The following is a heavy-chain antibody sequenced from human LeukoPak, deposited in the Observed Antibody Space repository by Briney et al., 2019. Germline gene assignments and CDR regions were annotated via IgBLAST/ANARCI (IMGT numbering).Heavy chain of an antibody. D-gene: IGHD3-3*01. CDR2: INAGNGNT. Sequence: ASVTVSFTASGYTFSTYAMHWVRQAPGQRLEWMGWINAGNGNTKYSQKFQGRVTITRDTSASTAYMVLSSLRSEDTAVYYCARDEARITIFGVAGYSDYWGQGTLVTVSS. CDR1: GYTFSTYA. CDR3: ARDEARITIFGVAGYSDY. J-gene: IGHJ4*02. V-gene: IGHV1-3*01.